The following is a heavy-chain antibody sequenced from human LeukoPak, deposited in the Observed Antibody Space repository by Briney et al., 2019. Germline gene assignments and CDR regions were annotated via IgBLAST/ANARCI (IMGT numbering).Heavy chain of an antibody. D-gene: IGHD6-19*01. CDR3: ANIAVAGPASTPPTDY. V-gene: IGHV3-30*18. J-gene: IGHJ4*02. Sequence: PGGSLRLSCAASGFTFSSYGMHWVRQAPGKGLEWVAVISYDGSNKYYADSVKGRFTISRDNSKNTLYLQMNSLRAEDTAVYYCANIAVAGPASTPPTDYWGQGTLVTVSS. CDR1: GFTFSSYG. CDR2: ISYDGSNK.